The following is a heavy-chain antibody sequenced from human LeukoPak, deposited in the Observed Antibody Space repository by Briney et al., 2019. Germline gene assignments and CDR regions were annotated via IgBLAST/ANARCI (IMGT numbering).Heavy chain of an antibody. CDR3: ARSYYYGSDSAFDI. V-gene: IGHV4-30-4*01. CDR2: IYYSGST. Sequence: TSETLSLTCTVSGGSISSGDYYWSWIRQPPGKGLEWIGYIYYSGSTYYNPSLKSRVTISVDTSKNQFSLKLSSVTAADTAVYYCARSYYYGSDSAFDIWGQGTTVTVSS. CDR1: GGSISSGDYY. J-gene: IGHJ3*02. D-gene: IGHD3-10*01.